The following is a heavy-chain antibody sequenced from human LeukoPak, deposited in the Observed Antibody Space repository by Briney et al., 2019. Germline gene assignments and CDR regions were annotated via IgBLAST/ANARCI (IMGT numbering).Heavy chain of an antibody. Sequence: GGSPRLSCAPSGFSFSSYGMHWVRKAPGKGLEWVAVIWNDGSEKKYVDSVKGRFTISRDSSTNTLYLQMNSLRAEDTAVYYCAGDTSRALAYYYYGMDVWGQGTTVTVSS. CDR2: IWNDGSEK. CDR3: AGDTSRALAYYYYGMDV. CDR1: GFSFSSYG. V-gene: IGHV3-30*19. J-gene: IGHJ6*02.